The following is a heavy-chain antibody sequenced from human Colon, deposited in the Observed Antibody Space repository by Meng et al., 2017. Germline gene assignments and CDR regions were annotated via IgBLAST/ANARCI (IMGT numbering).Heavy chain of an antibody. J-gene: IGHJ6*02. CDR2: ILYDGSNK. D-gene: IGHD5-12*01. CDR3: ASECSDSGYDYYYYYGMDV. CDR1: GFTFSSYA. V-gene: IGHV3-30*04. Sequence: GGSLRLSCAASGFTFSSYAMHWVRQAPGKGLEWVAFILYDGSNKYYAESVMGRFTISRDNSKNTLYLQMNSLRAEDTDVYYCASECSDSGYDYYYYYGMDVWGQGTTVTVSS.